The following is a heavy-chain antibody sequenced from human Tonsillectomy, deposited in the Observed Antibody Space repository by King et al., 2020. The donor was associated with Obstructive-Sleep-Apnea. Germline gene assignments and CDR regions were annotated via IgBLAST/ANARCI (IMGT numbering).Heavy chain of an antibody. CDR3: ARAHSGSYFDV. V-gene: IGHV1-46*01. CDR1: GYTFVNYF. Sequence: QLVQSGAEVRRPGASMQVSCKASGYTFVNYFMHWVRQAPGQGLEWMGIINPSGGSPNYAQRFQDRVTMTRDTSTSTVYMELSSLTFEDTAVYYCARAHSGSYFDVWGQGTLVTVSS. D-gene: IGHD1-26*01. J-gene: IGHJ4*02. CDR2: INPSGGSP.